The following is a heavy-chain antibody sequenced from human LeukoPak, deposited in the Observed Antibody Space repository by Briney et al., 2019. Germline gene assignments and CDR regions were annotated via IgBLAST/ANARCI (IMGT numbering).Heavy chain of an antibody. J-gene: IGHJ4*02. CDR3: ATSPRAARYDC. CDR1: GYTFTDYY. CDR2: INPNSGGT. V-gene: IGHV1-2*04. D-gene: IGHD2-15*01. Sequence: GASVKVSCKTSGYTFTDYYIHWVRQAPGQGLEWMGWINPNSGGTNYAQKFQGWVTMTRDTSISTAYMELSRLRSDDTAVYYCATSPRAARYDCWGQGTLVTVSS.